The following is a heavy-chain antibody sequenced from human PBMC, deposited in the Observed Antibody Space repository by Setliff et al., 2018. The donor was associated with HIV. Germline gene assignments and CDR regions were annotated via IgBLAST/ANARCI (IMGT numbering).Heavy chain of an antibody. D-gene: IGHD1-7*01. J-gene: IGHJ5*01. CDR1: GGSFSGYY. CDR3: ARVRLELRQYWFDS. V-gene: IGHV4-34*01. CDR2: INHSGST. Sequence: SETLSLTCAVYGGSFSGYYWSWIRQPPGKGLEWIGEINHSGSTNYNPSLKRRVTISVDTSKNQFPLKLNSVTAADTAVYYCARVRLELRQYWFDSWGQGSPVTVSS.